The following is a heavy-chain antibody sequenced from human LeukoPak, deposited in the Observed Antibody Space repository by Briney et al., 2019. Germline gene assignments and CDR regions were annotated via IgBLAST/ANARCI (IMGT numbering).Heavy chain of an antibody. CDR2: INHSGST. CDR1: GGSFSGYY. J-gene: IGHJ4*02. Sequence: PSETLSLTCDVYGGSFSGYYWSWIRQPPAKGLEWIGEINHSGSTNYNPSLKSRVTISVHTSKNQFSLKLSSVTAADTAVYYCARVSRNGWLQYFDYWGQGTLVTVSS. CDR3: ARVSRNGWLQYFDY. D-gene: IGHD5-24*01. V-gene: IGHV4-34*01.